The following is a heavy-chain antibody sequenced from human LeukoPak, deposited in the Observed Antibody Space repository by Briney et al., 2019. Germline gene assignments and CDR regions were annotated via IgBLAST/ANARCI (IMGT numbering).Heavy chain of an antibody. V-gene: IGHV3-49*03. Sequence: GGSLRLSCTASGFIFGDYAMSWFRQAPGKGLGWVGFIRSKAYGGTTEYAASVKGRFTISRDDSKSIAYLQMNSLKAEDTAVYYCSRDRENGGSGYDSKNYWGQGTLVTVSS. D-gene: IGHD5-12*01. J-gene: IGHJ4*02. CDR1: GFIFGDYA. CDR3: SRDRENGGSGYDSKNY. CDR2: IRSKAYGGTT.